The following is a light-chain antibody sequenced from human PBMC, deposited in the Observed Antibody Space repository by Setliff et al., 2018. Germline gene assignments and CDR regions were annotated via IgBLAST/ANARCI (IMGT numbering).Light chain of an antibody. J-gene: IGLJ2*01. CDR2: EVT. V-gene: IGLV2-11*01. Sequence: QSALTQPRSVSGSPGQSVTISCTGTSSDVGGYNYVSWYQQHPGKAPKLMIYEVTKRPSGVSDRFSGSKSGNTASLTISGLQAEDEADYYCLSYTSETTHALFAGGTQLTVL. CDR3: LSYTSETTHAL. CDR1: SSDVGGYNY.